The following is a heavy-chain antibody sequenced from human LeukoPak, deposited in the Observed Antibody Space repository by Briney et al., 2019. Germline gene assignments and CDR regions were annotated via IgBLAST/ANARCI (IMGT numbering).Heavy chain of an antibody. CDR2: TKKDGSEK. V-gene: IGHV3-7*01. CDR3: VRVDTSGYYYELSFDY. J-gene: IGHJ4*02. Sequence: GGSLSLSCAASGFTFSSYWMSWVRQAPGKGLEWVANTKKDGSEKEYVDSVKGRFTISRDNAKNSLYLQMNSLRVEDTAVYYCVRVDTSGYYYELSFDYWGQGTLVTVSS. D-gene: IGHD3-22*01. CDR1: GFTFSSYW.